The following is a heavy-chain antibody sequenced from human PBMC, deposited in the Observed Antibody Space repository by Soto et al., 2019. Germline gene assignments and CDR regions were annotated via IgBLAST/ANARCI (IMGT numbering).Heavy chain of an antibody. CDR3: AKDKPGTTSFDY. J-gene: IGHJ4*02. V-gene: IGHV3-23*01. CDR2: ISDRGDTT. CDR1: GFTISTYA. D-gene: IGHD1-1*01. Sequence: GGSLRLSCAASGFTISTYAMYWVRQAPGKGLEWVSAISDRGDTTHYADSVKGRFTISRDTSKNTLYLQMNTLRAEDTAVYYCAKDKPGTTSFDYWGQGTLVTVSS.